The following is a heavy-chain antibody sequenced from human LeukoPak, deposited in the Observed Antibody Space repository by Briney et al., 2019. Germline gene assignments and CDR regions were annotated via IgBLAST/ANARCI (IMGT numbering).Heavy chain of an antibody. CDR3: AGGLSTIDY. CDR1: GFTFSSYA. V-gene: IGHV3-23*01. J-gene: IGHJ4*02. Sequence: QPGGSLRLSCAASGFTFSSYAMSWVRQAPGKWLEWVSAISGSGGSTYYADSVNVRFTISRDNFKNMLYRQMNSLRAEDTAVYYCAGGLSTIDYWGQGTLVTVSS. CDR2: ISGSGGST. D-gene: IGHD4/OR15-4a*01.